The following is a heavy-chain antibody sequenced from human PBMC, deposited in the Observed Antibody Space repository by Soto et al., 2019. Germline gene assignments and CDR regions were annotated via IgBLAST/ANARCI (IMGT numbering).Heavy chain of an antibody. CDR3: ARDGAYYDFWRGYYLVY. Sequence: QGQLVESGGGVVQPGRSLRLSCAASGFTFSSYAMHWVRQAPGKGLEWVAVISYDGSNKYYADSVKGRFTISRDNSKNTLYLQMNSLRAEDTAVYYCARDGAYYDFWRGYYLVYWGQGTLVTVSS. D-gene: IGHD3-3*01. J-gene: IGHJ4*02. V-gene: IGHV3-30-3*01. CDR1: GFTFSSYA. CDR2: ISYDGSNK.